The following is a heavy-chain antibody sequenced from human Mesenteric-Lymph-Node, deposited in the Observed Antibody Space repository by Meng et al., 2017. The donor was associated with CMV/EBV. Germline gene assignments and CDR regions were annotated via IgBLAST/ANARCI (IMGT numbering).Heavy chain of an antibody. J-gene: IGHJ6*02. V-gene: IGHV1-18*01. CDR3: ARDLAIVGATYHYYYGMDV. CDR2: ISAYNGNT. CDR1: GYTFTSYG. D-gene: IGHD1-26*01. Sequence: ASVKVSCKASGYTFTSYGISWVRQAPGQGLEWMGWISAYNGNTNYAQKLQGRVTMTTDTSTSTAYMELRSLRSDDTAVYYCARDLAIVGATYHYYYGMDVWGQGTTVTVSS.